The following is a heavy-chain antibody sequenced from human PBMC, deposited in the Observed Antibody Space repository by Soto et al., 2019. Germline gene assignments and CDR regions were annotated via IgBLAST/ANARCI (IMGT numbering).Heavy chain of an antibody. D-gene: IGHD3-22*01. Sequence: ASVRVSCKASGYTFTNYAISWVRQAPGQGLEWMGWMSAYNDRTNYAQNLQGRVTMTTDTATSTAYMHVRSPRSDETGVYYCSGEREYYYDNSDKYHYHYAIEVWGQGTTVTVSS. CDR1: GYTFTNYA. V-gene: IGHV1-18*04. CDR2: MSAYNDRT. CDR3: SGEREYYYDNSDKYHYHYAIEV. J-gene: IGHJ6*02.